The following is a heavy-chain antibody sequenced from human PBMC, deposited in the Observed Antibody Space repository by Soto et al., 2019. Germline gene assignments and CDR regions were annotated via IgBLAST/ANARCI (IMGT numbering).Heavy chain of an antibody. CDR3: AKDYRYYYGSGSYYNVRSLYGMDV. CDR2: ISYDGSNK. D-gene: IGHD3-10*01. V-gene: IGHV3-30*18. J-gene: IGHJ6*02. Sequence: GSLRLSCAASGFTFSSYGMHWVRQAPGKGLEWVAVISYDGSNKYYADSVKGRFTISRDNSKNTLYLQMNSLRAEDTAVYYCAKDYRYYYGSGSYYNVRSLYGMDVWGQGTTVTVSS. CDR1: GFTFSSYG.